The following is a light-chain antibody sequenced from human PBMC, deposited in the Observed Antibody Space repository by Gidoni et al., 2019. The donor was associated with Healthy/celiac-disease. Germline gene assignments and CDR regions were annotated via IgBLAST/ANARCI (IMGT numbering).Light chain of an antibody. V-gene: IGLV1-47*01. CDR3: AAWDDSLSGYV. CDR1: SSNIGSNY. J-gene: IGLJ1*01. Sequence: QSVLTQPPSASGPPGKRVPISCSERSSNIGSNYVYWYQQLPGTAPKLLIYRNNQRPSGVPDRFSGSKSGTSASLAISGLRSEDEADYYCAAWDDSLSGYVFGTGTKVTVL. CDR2: RNN.